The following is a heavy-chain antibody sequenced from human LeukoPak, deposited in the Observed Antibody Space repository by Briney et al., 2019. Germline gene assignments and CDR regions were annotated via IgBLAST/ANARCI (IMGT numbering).Heavy chain of an antibody. J-gene: IGHJ4*02. CDR1: GGSISSSSYS. V-gene: IGHV4-39*01. CDR2: IYYSGST. CDR3: ARHGPEMTTVTSDFDY. D-gene: IGHD4-17*01. Sequence: SETLSLTCTVSGGSISSSSYSWGWIRQPPGKGLEWIGSIYYSGSTYYNPSLKSRVTISVDTSKNQFSLKLSSVTAADTAVYYCARHGPEMTTVTSDFDYWGQGTLVTVSS.